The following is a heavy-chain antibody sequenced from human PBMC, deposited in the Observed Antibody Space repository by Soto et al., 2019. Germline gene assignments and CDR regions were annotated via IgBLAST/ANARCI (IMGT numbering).Heavy chain of an antibody. J-gene: IGHJ3*02. D-gene: IGHD5-12*01. V-gene: IGHV4-61*01. CDR3: ARRPRVATIIMSAFDI. Sequence: SETLSLTCTVSGGSVSSGIYYWSWIRQPPGKGLEWIGYIYYSGSTNYNPSLKSRVTISVDTSKNQFSLKLSSVTAADTAVYYCARRPRVATIIMSAFDIWGQGTMVTVSS. CDR2: IYYSGST. CDR1: GGSVSSGIYY.